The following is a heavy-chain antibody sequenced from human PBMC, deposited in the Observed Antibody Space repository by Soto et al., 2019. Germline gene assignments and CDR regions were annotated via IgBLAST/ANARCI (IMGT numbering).Heavy chain of an antibody. V-gene: IGHV4-31*03. J-gene: IGHJ5*02. CDR3: ARVPRLRYCSSTSCSQGSWFDP. CDR2: IYYSGST. Sequence: PSETLSLTCTVSGGSISSGGYYWSWIRQHPGKGLEWIGYIYYSGSTYYNPSLKSRVTISVDTSKNQFSLKLSSVTAADTAVYYCARVPRLRYCSSTSCSQGSWFDPWGQGTLVTVSS. CDR1: GGSISSGGYY. D-gene: IGHD2-2*01.